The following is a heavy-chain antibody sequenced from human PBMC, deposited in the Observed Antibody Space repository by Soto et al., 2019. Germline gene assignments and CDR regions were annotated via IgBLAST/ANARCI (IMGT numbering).Heavy chain of an antibody. CDR3: TRDSTMTSKWRGLDV. CDR2: IFYSGST. Sequence: QVQLQESGPGLVQASQTLSLTCTVSGASISTRDYFWGWVRQRPGEGLEWIGYIFYSGSTYYNPSLQSRLTISVDKSKNKLSLSLTSVTAADTAIYYCTRDSTMTSKWRGLDVWGQGTTVTVSS. V-gene: IGHV4-31*03. D-gene: IGHD5-12*01. J-gene: IGHJ6*02. CDR1: GASISTRDYF.